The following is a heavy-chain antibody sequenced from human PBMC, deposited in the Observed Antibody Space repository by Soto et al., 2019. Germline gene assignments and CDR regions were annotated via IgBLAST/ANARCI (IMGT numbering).Heavy chain of an antibody. Sequence: QVQVVESGGGVVQPGRSLRLSCAASGFTFSSFGMHWVRQAPGKGLEWVSLIWYDGSKKSYGDSVKGRFTISRDNSRNTVYLKMNSLRADDTAVYYCARDASYYSLWSGYYPSRNGMDVWGQRTTVTVSS. D-gene: IGHD3-3*01. CDR3: ARDASYYSLWSGYYPSRNGMDV. V-gene: IGHV3-33*01. CDR2: IWYDGSKK. J-gene: IGHJ6*02. CDR1: GFTFSSFG.